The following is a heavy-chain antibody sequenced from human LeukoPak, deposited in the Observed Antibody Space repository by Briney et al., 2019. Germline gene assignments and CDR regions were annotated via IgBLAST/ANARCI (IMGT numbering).Heavy chain of an antibody. J-gene: IGHJ4*02. Sequence: GGSLRLSCAASGFTFSSYSMNWVRQAPGKGLEWVSSISSSSSYIYYADSVKGRFTISRDNAKNSLYLQMNSLRAEDTAVYYCAREAYCGGDCYPEYFDYWGQGTLVTVSS. CDR3: AREAYCGGDCYPEYFDY. V-gene: IGHV3-21*01. CDR1: GFTFSSYS. D-gene: IGHD2-21*02. CDR2: ISSSSSYI.